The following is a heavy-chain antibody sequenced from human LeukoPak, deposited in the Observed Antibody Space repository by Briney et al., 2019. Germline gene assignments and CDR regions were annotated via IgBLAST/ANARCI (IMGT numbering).Heavy chain of an antibody. CDR3: ARDRTAAWTDDAFDI. V-gene: IGHV3-21*01. J-gene: IGHJ3*02. D-gene: IGHD6-13*01. CDR1: GFTFSSYT. Sequence: GGSLRLSCVASGFTFSSYTMNWVRQAPGKGLEWVSCISSSSSDIYYADSVKGRFTISRDNAKNSLYLQMNSLRAEDTAVYYCARDRTAAWTDDAFDIWGQGTMVTVSS. CDR2: ISSSSSDI.